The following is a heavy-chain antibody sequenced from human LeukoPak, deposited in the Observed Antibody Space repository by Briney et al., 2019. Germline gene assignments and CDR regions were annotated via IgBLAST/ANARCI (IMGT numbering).Heavy chain of an antibody. V-gene: IGHV3-30*02. J-gene: IGHJ3*02. D-gene: IGHD3-16*01. Sequence: GGSLRLSCAVSGFTFSRYGMHWFRQAPGKGLEWLAFIRYDGSNEYYADSVEGRLTVSRDNSKNTLYLQMNSLRPEDTAIYYCAKDYYEDYLEGSTASDIWGQGTMVTVSS. CDR3: AKDYYEDYLEGSTASDI. CDR2: IRYDGSNE. CDR1: GFTFSRYG.